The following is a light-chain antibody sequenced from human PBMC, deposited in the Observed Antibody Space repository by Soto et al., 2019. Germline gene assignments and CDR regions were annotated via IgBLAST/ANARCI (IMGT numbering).Light chain of an antibody. CDR3: SSYTSSSTLI. CDR2: EVS. J-gene: IGLJ2*01. CDR1: SSDVGAYNY. Sequence: QLVLTQPASVSGSPGQSITISCTGSSSDVGAYNYVSWYQQHPGKAPKLMIYEVSNRPLGVSDRFSGSKSGNTASLTISGLQAEDEAYYYCSSYTSSSTLIFGGGTKVTVL. V-gene: IGLV2-14*01.